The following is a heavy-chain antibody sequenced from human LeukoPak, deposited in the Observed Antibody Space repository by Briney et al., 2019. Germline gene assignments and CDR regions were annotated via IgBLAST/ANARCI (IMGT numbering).Heavy chain of an antibody. CDR3: ARGGRGYEDDFDI. CDR2: ISSSSLFI. CDR1: GFTFSSYT. D-gene: IGHD3-22*01. Sequence: GGSLRLSCAASGFTFSSYTMNWVRQAPGKGLEWVSSISSSSLFIYYADSLKGRFTISRDNAKNSLYLQMNSLRAEDTAVYYCARGGRGYEDDFDIWGQGTMVTVSS. J-gene: IGHJ3*02. V-gene: IGHV3-21*01.